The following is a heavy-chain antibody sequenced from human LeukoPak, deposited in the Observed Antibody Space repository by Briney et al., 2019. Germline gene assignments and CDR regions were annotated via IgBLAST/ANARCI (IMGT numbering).Heavy chain of an antibody. D-gene: IGHD2-2*01. J-gene: IGHJ6*03. V-gene: IGHV1-69*05. CDR1: GGTFSSYA. CDR2: IIPIFGTA. Sequence: GASVKVSCKASGGTFSSYANSWVRQAPGQGLEWMGGIIPIFGTANYAQKFQGRVTITTDESTSTAYMELSSLRSEDTAVYYCARGYCSSTSCYPGYYYYMDVWGKGTTVTVSS. CDR3: ARGYCSSTSCYPGYYYYMDV.